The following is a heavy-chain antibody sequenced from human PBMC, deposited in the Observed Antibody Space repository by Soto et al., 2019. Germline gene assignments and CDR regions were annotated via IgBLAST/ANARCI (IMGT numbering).Heavy chain of an antibody. J-gene: IGHJ4*02. V-gene: IGHV4-39*07. CDR3: ARGYGKNFDY. CDR1: GGSISSSSYY. CDR2: VYYSGST. Sequence: PSETLSLTYTVSGGSISSSSYYWGWIRQPPGKGLEWIGSVYYSGSTNYNPSLKSRVTISVDTPKHQFSLRLSSVTAADTAVYYCARGYGKNFDYWGQGTLVTVSS. D-gene: IGHD5-18*01.